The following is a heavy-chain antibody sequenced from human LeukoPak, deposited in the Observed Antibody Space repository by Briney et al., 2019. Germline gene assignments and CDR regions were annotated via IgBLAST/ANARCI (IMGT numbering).Heavy chain of an antibody. V-gene: IGHV1-69*13. D-gene: IGHD2-2*01. J-gene: IGHJ6*03. CDR3: AGVYCRSTSCSDYYYMDV. Sequence: SVKVSCKASGGTFSSYAISWVRQAPGQGLEWMGGIIPIFGTANYAQKFQGRVTITADESTSTAYMELSSLRSEDTAVYYCAGVYCRSTSCSDYYYMDVWGKGTTVTVSS. CDR2: IIPIFGTA. CDR1: GGTFSSYA.